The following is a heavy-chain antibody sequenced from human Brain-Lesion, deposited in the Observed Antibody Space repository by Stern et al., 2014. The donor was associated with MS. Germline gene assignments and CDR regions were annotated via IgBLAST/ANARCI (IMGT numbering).Heavy chain of an antibody. CDR2: IYYSGFT. V-gene: IGHV4-39*01. J-gene: IGHJ4*02. Sequence: VQLVESGPGLVKPSETLSLTCTVSGGSISSSTYYWAWIRQPPGKGLEWIGNIYYSGFTYYNPSLKSRVTISVGKSKTQFSLKLSSVTAADTAIYYCARHDSVPRPSQLYSARDRGPGYFDYWGQGTLVTVSS. CDR3: ARHDSVPRPSQLYSARDRGPGYFDY. D-gene: IGHD1-26*01. CDR1: GGSISSSTYY.